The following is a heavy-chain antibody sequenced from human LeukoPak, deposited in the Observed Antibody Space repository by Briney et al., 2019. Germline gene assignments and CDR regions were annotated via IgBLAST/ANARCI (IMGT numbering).Heavy chain of an antibody. CDR3: ARRSETAAGDYYFDY. CDR2: IYTSGST. V-gene: IGHV4-61*02. J-gene: IGHJ4*02. CDR1: GGSISSGSYY. D-gene: IGHD6-13*01. Sequence: SEALSLTCTVSGGSISSGSYYWSWIRRPAGKGLEWIGRIYTSGSTNYNPSLKSRVTISVDTSKNQFSRKLSPVTAADTAVYYCARRSETAAGDYYFDYWGQGTLVTVSS.